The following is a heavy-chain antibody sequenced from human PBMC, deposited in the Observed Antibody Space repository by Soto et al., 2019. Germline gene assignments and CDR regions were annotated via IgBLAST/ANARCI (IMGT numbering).Heavy chain of an antibody. CDR2: IYSGGST. Sequence: GGSLRLSCAASGFTVSSNYMSWVRQAPGKGLEWVSVIYSGGSTYYADSVKVRFTISRDNSKNTLYLQMNSLRAEDTAVYYCARGNYSSGWYDYWGQGTLVTVSS. J-gene: IGHJ4*02. V-gene: IGHV3-66*01. D-gene: IGHD6-19*01. CDR1: GFTVSSNY. CDR3: ARGNYSSGWYDY.